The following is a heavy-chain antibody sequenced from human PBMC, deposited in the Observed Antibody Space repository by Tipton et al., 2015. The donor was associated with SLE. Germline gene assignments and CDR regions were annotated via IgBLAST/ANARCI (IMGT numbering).Heavy chain of an antibody. V-gene: IGHV3-30-3*01. CDR2: ISYDGSNK. J-gene: IGHJ3*02. CDR1: GFTFSSYA. Sequence: SLRLSCAASGFTFSSYAMHWVRQAPGKGLEWVAVISYDGSNKYYADSVKGRFTISRDNSKNTLYLQMNSLRAEDTAVYYCAKGRITIFGVALHAFDIWGQGTMVTVSS. CDR3: AKGRITIFGVALHAFDI. D-gene: IGHD3-3*01.